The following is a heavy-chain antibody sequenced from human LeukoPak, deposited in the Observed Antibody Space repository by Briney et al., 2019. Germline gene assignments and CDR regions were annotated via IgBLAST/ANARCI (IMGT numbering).Heavy chain of an antibody. CDR2: INWNGGST. CDR3: ARDGKVSSGWFAYYYGMDV. D-gene: IGHD6-19*01. J-gene: IGHJ6*02. V-gene: IGHV3-20*01. Sequence: GGSLRLSCAASGFTFVDYGMSWVRQAPGKGLEWVSGINWNGGSTGYADSVKGRFTISRDNAKNSLYLQMNSLRAEDTALYHCARDGKVSSGWFAYYYGMDVWGQGTTVTVSS. CDR1: GFTFVDYG.